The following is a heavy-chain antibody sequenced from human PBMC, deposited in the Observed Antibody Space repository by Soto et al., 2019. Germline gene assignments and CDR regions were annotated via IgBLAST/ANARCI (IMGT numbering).Heavy chain of an antibody. CDR3: VKGNWAYSYNNWFDP. CDR1: GFTFRSYA. Sequence: GGSLRLSCSASGFTFRSYAIHWVRQAPGKGLEYVSALSGDGCSTYYADSVKGRFTVFRDNSKSTLFLQMSSLRVEDTAVYYCVKGNWAYSYNNWFDPWGQGTLVTVSS. J-gene: IGHJ5*02. D-gene: IGHD5-18*01. V-gene: IGHV3-64D*06. CDR2: LSGDGCST.